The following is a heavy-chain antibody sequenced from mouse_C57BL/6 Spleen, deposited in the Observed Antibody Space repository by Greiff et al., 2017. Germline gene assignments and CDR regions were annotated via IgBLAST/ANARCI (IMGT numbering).Heavy chain of an antibody. J-gene: IGHJ3*01. V-gene: IGHV1-9*01. CDR1: GYTFTGYW. Sequence: VQGVESGAELMKPGASVKLSCKATGYTFTGYWIEWVKQRPGHGLEWIGEILPGSGSTNYNEKFKGKATFTADTSSNTAYMQLSSLTTEDSAIYYCARGSENWPRSGFAYWGQGTLVTVSA. CDR3: ARGSENWPRSGFAY. D-gene: IGHD3-2*02. CDR2: ILPGSGST.